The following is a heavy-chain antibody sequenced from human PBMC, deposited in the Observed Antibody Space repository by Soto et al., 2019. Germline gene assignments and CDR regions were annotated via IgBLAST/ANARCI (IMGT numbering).Heavy chain of an antibody. CDR2: IYSRGST. V-gene: IGHV3-66*01. J-gene: IGHJ1*01. D-gene: IGHD6-19*01. CDR3: ARDRIAVAGNPEYFQH. Sequence: APGKGLEWVSVIYSRGSTYYADSVKGRFTISRDNSKNTLYLQMNSLRAEDTAVYYCARDRIAVAGNPEYFQHWGQGTLVTVSS.